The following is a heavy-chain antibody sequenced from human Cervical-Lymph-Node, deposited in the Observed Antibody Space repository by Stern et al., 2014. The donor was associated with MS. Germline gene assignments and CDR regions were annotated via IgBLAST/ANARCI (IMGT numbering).Heavy chain of an antibody. V-gene: IGHV3-21*01. J-gene: IGHJ4*02. Sequence: EDQLVESGGGLVQPGGSLRLSCAASGFTFKEYSMNWVRQAPGKGLEWVSSITSGSSDIHYADSVKGRFTISRDNVKNSLYLQMNSLRAEDTALYYCAREDYTQDFDYWSRGTLVTVSS. CDR1: GFTFKEYS. CDR2: ITSGSSDI. CDR3: AREDYTQDFDY. D-gene: IGHD4-11*01.